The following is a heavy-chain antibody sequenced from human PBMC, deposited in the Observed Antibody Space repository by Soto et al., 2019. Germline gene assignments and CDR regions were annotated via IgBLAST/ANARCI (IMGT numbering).Heavy chain of an antibody. J-gene: IGHJ3*02. CDR1: GGSISSYY. CDR2: IYYSGST. CDR3: ARGFYDSSGTLAFDI. V-gene: IGHV4-59*01. Sequence: QVQLQESGPGLVKPSETLSLTCTVSGGSISSYYWSWIRQPPGKGLEWIGYIYYSGSTNYNPSLKSRVTKSVDTSKNQFSLKLSSVTAADTAVYYCARGFYDSSGTLAFDIWGQGTMVTVSS. D-gene: IGHD3-22*01.